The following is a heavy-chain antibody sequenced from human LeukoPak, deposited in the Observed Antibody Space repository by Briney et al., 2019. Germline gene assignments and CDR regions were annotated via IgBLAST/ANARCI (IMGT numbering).Heavy chain of an antibody. J-gene: IGHJ4*02. D-gene: IGHD2-2*01. CDR3: AKMDVPIVVVPAAIGYYLGLDY. Sequence: GGSLRLSCAASGFTFSSYGMHWVRQAPGKGLEWVAVISYDGSNKYYADSLKGRFTISRDNSKNTLYLQMNSLRAEDTAVYYCAKMDVPIVVVPAAIGYYLGLDYWGQGTLVTVSS. CDR2: ISYDGSNK. CDR1: GFTFSSYG. V-gene: IGHV3-30*18.